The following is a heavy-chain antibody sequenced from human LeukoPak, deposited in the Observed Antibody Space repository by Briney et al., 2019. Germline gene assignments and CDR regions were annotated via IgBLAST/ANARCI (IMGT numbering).Heavy chain of an antibody. CDR1: GYTLTELS. CDR3: ATDQSSGYYYFDY. D-gene: IGHD3-22*01. V-gene: IGHV1-24*01. CDR2: FDPEDGET. Sequence: GASVKASYKVSGYTLTELSMHWVRQAPGKGLEWMGGFDPEDGETIYAQKFQGRVTMTEDTSTDTAYMELSSLRSEDTAVYYCATDQSSGYYYFDYWGQGTLVTVSS. J-gene: IGHJ4*02.